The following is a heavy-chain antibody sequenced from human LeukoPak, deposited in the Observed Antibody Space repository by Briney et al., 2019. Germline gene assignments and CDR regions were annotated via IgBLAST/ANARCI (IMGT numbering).Heavy chain of an antibody. CDR1: GFTVSSNY. CDR3: ARNSGSYYGGLNWFDP. D-gene: IGHD3-10*01. J-gene: IGHJ5*02. Sequence: GGSLRLSCAASGFTVSSNYMSWVRQAPGKGLEWVSVIYSGGSTYYADSVKGRSTISRDNSKNTLYLQMNSLRAEDTAVYYCARNSGSYYGGLNWFDPWGQGTLVTVSS. CDR2: IYSGGST. V-gene: IGHV3-53*01.